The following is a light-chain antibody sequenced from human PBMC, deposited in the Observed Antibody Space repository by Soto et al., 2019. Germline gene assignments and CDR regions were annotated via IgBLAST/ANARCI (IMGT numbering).Light chain of an antibody. Sequence: QSVLTQPPSVSGAPGQRVTISCTGSTSNIGAGYDVHRYHQLPGTAPKLLICGNSNRPAGVPDRFSGSKSGTSASLAITGLQAEDVADYYFQSYDSSRSAVVFGGGTKLTVL. CDR1: TSNIGAGYD. V-gene: IGLV1-40*01. J-gene: IGLJ2*01. CDR2: GNS. CDR3: QSYDSSRSAVV.